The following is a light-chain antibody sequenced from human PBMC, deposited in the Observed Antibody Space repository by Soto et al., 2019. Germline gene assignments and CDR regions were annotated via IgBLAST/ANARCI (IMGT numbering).Light chain of an antibody. CDR1: QSIRSW. V-gene: IGKV1-5*03. CDR3: QQYNSYPRT. Sequence: DIQMTQSPSTLSASVGDRVSITCRASQSIRSWLAWYQQKPGKAPKLLIYKASTLESGVPSRFSGSESGTEFTLAISSLQPDDFATYYCQQYNSYPRTFGQGTKLEIK. CDR2: KAS. J-gene: IGKJ2*01.